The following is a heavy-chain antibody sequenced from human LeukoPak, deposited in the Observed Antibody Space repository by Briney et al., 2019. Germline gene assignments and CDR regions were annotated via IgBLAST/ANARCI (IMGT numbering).Heavy chain of an antibody. V-gene: IGHV4-59*08. CDR3: ARLQVGWSGYYGMDV. CDR1: GDSISGYY. Sequence: PSESLSLTCIVSGDSISGYYWSWIRQPPGKGLEWIGYIYSSGSTDYNPSLKSRVNMSLDTSKNQFSLNLSSVTAADTAVYYCARLQVGWSGYYGMDVWGQGTTVTVSS. D-gene: IGHD3-10*02. J-gene: IGHJ6*02. CDR2: IYSSGST.